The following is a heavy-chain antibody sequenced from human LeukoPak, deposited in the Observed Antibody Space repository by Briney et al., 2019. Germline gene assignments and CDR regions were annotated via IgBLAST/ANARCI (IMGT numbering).Heavy chain of an antibody. CDR2: IYPGDSDA. CDR3: ARVRWSGYQHDAFDI. V-gene: IGHV5-51*01. Sequence: GESLKISCKGSGYSFTSYWIGWVRQMPGKGLEWMGIIYPGDSDARYSPSFQGQVTISADKSISTAYLQWSSLKASDTAMYYCARVRWSGYQHDAFDIWGQGTMVTVSS. D-gene: IGHD3-3*01. CDR1: GYSFTSYW. J-gene: IGHJ3*02.